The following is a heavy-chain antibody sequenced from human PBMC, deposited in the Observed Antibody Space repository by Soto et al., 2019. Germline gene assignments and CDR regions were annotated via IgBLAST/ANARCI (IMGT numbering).Heavy chain of an antibody. CDR3: TRRRHWTAGDPLDY. V-gene: IGHV3-73*02. CDR2: IRGKRGNDGT. CDR1: GFAFSDSASGFAFSDSA. D-gene: IGHD3-16*01. J-gene: IGHJ4*02. Sequence: EVQLVESGGGLVQPGGSLKLSCAASGFAFSDSASGFAFSDSAIHWVRQASGKGLEWIGRIRGKRGNDGTAYAASVKGRFTISRDDSKTTTYLQMNSLKIEDTAVYYCTRRRHWTAGDPLDYWGQGNLVTVSS.